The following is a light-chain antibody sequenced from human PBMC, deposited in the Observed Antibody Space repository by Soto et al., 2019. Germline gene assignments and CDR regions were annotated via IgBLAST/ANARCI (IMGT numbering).Light chain of an antibody. J-gene: IGKJ4*01. CDR3: QQYNSYPLT. V-gene: IGKV1-5*01. CDR2: DAS. CDR1: QNIFTW. Sequence: DIQMAQSPSTLSASVGDRVSITCRASQNIFTWLAWYQQTPGKAPKVLIRDASTLVSGVPSRFNGSGSGTDFTLTISSLXXXXXXTYFCQQYNSYPLTFGGGTTLDI.